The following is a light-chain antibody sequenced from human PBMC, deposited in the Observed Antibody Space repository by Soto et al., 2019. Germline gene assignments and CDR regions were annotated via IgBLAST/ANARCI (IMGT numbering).Light chain of an antibody. V-gene: IGKV1-12*01. CDR1: QGITSW. CDR3: HQAYSFPWR. CDR2: AAS. Sequence: DIQMTQSPSSVSASVGDRVTITCRASQGITSWLAWYQQKPGNAPRLLIYAASNLQSGVTSRFSGSGSGTDFTLTISNLQPEDCATYYCHQAYSFPWRFGHGTKVEFK. J-gene: IGKJ1*01.